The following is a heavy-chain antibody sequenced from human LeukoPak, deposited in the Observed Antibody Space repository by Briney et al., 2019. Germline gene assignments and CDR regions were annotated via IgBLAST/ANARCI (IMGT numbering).Heavy chain of an antibody. CDR3: AKGSLYDFWSGYSYYFDY. D-gene: IGHD3-3*01. V-gene: IGHV3-23*01. CDR1: GFTFSSYA. CDR2: ISGSDGST. Sequence: GGSLRLSCAASGFTFSSYARNWVRQAPGKGLEWVSGISGSDGSTYHADSVKGRFTISRDNSKNTLYLQMNSLRAEDTAVYYCAKGSLYDFWSGYSYYFDYWGQGTLVTVSS. J-gene: IGHJ4*02.